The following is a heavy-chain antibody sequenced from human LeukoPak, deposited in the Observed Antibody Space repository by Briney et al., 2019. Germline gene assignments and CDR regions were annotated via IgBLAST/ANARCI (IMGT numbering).Heavy chain of an antibody. Sequence: GGSLRLSCAASGFTFSSNAMSWVRQAPGKGLEWVSGIVGSGDNTYYTESVKGRFTISRDNSKNTLFLEMNSLRAEDTAVYYCAKYLAGPWYYIDCWGQGTLVTVSS. J-gene: IGHJ4*02. CDR3: AKYLAGPWYYIDC. CDR2: IVGSGDNT. CDR1: GFTFSSNA. V-gene: IGHV3-23*01. D-gene: IGHD2-8*02.